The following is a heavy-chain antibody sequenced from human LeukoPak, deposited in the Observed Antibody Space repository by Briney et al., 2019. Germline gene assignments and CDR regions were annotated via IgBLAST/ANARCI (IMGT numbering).Heavy chain of an antibody. Sequence: ASVKVSCRASGYTFTSYGISWVRQAPGQGLEWMGWISGYNGKTNYAQMLQGRVTMTTDTSTSTAYMELRSLRSDDTAVYYCARDRLSSSDRGGGYAFDIWGQGTMVGDSS. D-gene: IGHD6-19*01. CDR3: ARDRLSSSDRGGGYAFDI. CDR1: GYTFTSYG. J-gene: IGHJ3*02. V-gene: IGHV1-18*01. CDR2: ISGYNGKT.